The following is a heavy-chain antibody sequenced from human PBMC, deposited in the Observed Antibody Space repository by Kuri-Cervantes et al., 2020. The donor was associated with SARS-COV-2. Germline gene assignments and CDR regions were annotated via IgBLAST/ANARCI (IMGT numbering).Heavy chain of an antibody. CDR3: ARDKGGYSSGSFDY. V-gene: IGHV1-69*04. D-gene: IGHD6-19*01. J-gene: IGHJ4*02. CDR2: IIPILGTA. CDR1: GGTFSSYA. Sequence: SVKVSCKASGGTFSSYAISWVRQAPGQGLEWMGRIIPILGTANYAQKFQGRVTITADKSTSTAYMELSSLRSEDTAVYYCARDKGGYSSGSFDYWGQGTPVTVSS.